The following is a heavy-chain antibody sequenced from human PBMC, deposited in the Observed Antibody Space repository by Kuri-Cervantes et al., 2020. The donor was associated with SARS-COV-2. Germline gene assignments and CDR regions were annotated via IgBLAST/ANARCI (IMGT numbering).Heavy chain of an antibody. CDR2: IYQSGST. CDR3: ARALYYYDASGEY. V-gene: IGHV4-38-2*02. Sequence: SETLSLTCTVSGYSISSGYYWGWIRQPPGKGLEWIGSIYQSGSTYYSPSLKSRVSISLDMSKNQFSLKLSSVTAADTAVYYCARALYYYDASGEYWGQGTLVTSSS. J-gene: IGHJ4*02. D-gene: IGHD3-22*01. CDR1: GYSISSGYY.